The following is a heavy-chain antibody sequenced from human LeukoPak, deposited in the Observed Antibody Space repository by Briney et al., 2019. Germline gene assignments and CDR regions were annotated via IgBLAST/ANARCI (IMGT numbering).Heavy chain of an antibody. J-gene: IGHJ6*04. CDR2: ITYNSGTI. Sequence: PGRSLRLSCAASGFTFDDYGMHWVRQAPGKGLEWVSGITYNSGTIGYADSVKGRFTISRDNAKNSLYLQMNSLRAEDTAVYYCAELGITMIGGVWGKGTTVTISS. V-gene: IGHV3-9*01. CDR1: GFTFDDYG. CDR3: AELGITMIGGV. D-gene: IGHD3-10*02.